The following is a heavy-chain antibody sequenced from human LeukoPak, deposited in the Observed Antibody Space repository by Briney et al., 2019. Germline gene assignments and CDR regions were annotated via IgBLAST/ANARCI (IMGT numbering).Heavy chain of an antibody. Sequence: GASVKVSCKASGYTFTSYGISWVRQAPGQGLEWMGWISAYNGNTDYAQKLQGRVTMTTDTSTSTAYMELRSLRSDDTAVYYCARDGCDILTGAKTTFDYWGQGTLVTVSS. D-gene: IGHD3-9*01. CDR3: ARDGCDILTGAKTTFDY. CDR1: GYTFTSYG. J-gene: IGHJ4*02. CDR2: ISAYNGNT. V-gene: IGHV1-18*01.